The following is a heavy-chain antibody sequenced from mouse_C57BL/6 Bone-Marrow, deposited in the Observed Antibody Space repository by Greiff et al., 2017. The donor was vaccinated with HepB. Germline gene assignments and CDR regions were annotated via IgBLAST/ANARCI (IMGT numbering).Heavy chain of an antibody. CDR3: ARSTIVTTLDY. V-gene: IGHV1-18*01. CDR2: INPNNGGT. J-gene: IGHJ4*01. Sequence: EVQLQQSGPELVKPGASVKIPCKASGYTFTDYNMDWVKQSHGKSLEWIGEINPNNGGTIYNQKFKGKATLTVDKSSSTAYMELRSLTSEDTAVYYCARSTIVTTLDYWGQGTSVTVSS. CDR1: GYTFTDYN. D-gene: IGHD2-5*01.